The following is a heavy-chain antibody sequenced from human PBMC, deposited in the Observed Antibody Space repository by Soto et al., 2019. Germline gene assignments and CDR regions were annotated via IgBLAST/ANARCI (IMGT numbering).Heavy chain of an antibody. J-gene: IGHJ4*02. CDR1: GFTFSSYS. CDR3: ARDFQGPAAADY. V-gene: IGHV3-21*01. CDR2: ISSSSSYI. Sequence: GGSLRLSCAASGFTFSSYSMNWVRQAPGKGLEWVSSISSSSSYIYYADSVKGRFTISRDNAKNSLYLQMNSLRAEDTAVYYCARDFQGPAAADYWGQGTLVTVSS. D-gene: IGHD6-13*01.